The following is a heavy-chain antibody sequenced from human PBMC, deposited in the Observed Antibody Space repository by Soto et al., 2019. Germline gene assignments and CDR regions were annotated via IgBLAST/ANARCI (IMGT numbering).Heavy chain of an antibody. CDR3: LNDKLRTHAFDI. D-gene: IGHD1-7*01. CDR2: ISSNGGST. Sequence: GGSLRLFSSASGFTFSSYAMHWVRQAPGKGLEYVSAISSNGGSTYYADSVKGRFTISRDNSKNTLYLQMSSLRAEDTAVYYRLNDKLRTHAFDIWGQGTTVPVSS. V-gene: IGHV3-64D*06. CDR1: GFTFSSYA. J-gene: IGHJ3*02.